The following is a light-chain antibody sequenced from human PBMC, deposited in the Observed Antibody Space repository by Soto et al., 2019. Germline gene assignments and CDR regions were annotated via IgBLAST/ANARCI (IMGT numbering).Light chain of an antibody. V-gene: IGKV1-33*01. Sequence: DIQMTQSPSSLSASVGDRVTITCQASHDISNYLNWYQQKPGKAPKLLIYDASNLETGVPSRFSGSGSGTDFTFTISSLQPEDIATYYCQQYENLLYTFCQGTKLEIK. CDR2: DAS. CDR1: HDISNY. CDR3: QQYENLLYT. J-gene: IGKJ2*01.